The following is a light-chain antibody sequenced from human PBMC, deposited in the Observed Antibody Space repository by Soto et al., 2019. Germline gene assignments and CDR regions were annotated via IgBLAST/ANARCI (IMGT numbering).Light chain of an antibody. CDR3: QHLNNYPFT. CDR2: AAS. V-gene: IGKV1-9*01. CDR1: QGISSF. Sequence: DIQLTQSPSFLSASVGDRVTITCRASQGISSFLAWYQQKPGKAPKLLINAASALQSGVPSRFSGSGSGTEFTLTISSLQPEDFATYYCQHLNNYPFTFGPGTKVDI. J-gene: IGKJ3*01.